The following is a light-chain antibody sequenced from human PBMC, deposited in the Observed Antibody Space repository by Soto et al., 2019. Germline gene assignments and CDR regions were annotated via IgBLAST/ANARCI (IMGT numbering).Light chain of an antibody. V-gene: IGLV2-14*01. CDR3: SSYTSSRDVV. J-gene: IGLJ2*01. CDR2: DVS. Sequence: QSALTQPASVSGSPGQSITISCTGTCSDVGGYNYVSWYQQHPGKAPKLMIYDVSNRPSGVSNRFSGSKSGNTASLTISGLQAEDEADYYCSSYTSSRDVVFGGGTKLTVL. CDR1: CSDVGGYNY.